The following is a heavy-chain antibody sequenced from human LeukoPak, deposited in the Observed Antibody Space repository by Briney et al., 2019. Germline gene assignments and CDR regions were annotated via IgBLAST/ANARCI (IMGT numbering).Heavy chain of an antibody. J-gene: IGHJ4*02. V-gene: IGHV1-2*02. CDR1: GYTFTGYY. CDR2: INPNSGGT. Sequence: GASVKVSCKASGYTFTGYYMHWVRQAPGQGLEWMGWINPNSGGTNYAQKFQGRVTMTRDTSISTAYMELSRLRSDDTAVYYCARDRGSWGYGSGIDYWGQGTLVTVSS. D-gene: IGHD3-10*01. CDR3: ARDRGSWGYGSGIDY.